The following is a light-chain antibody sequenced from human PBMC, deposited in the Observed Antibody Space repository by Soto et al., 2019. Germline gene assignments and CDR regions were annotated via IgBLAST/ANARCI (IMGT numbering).Light chain of an antibody. J-gene: IGLJ1*01. CDR3: SSYTSSSTNV. CDR1: SSDVGGYNY. V-gene: IGLV2-14*01. Sequence: QSALTQPASLSGSPGQSITISCTGTSSDVGGYNYVSWYQQHPGKAPKLMIYDVSNRPSGVSNRFSGSKSGHTASLTISGLQAEDEADYSCSSYTSSSTNVFGTGTKLTVL. CDR2: DVS.